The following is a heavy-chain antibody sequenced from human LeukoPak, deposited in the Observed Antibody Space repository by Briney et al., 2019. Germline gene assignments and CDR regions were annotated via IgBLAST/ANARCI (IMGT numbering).Heavy chain of an antibody. CDR1: GFTFSSYA. J-gene: IGHJ2*01. Sequence: GGSLRLSCAPSGFTFSSYAVTSVRQPPGKGQEWVSAISGTGGTTFSADSVKCRFTISRDNSKNTLYPEMNTVRSDDTAVYYCAKGGYYGPRYFDLWGRGTLVTVSS. D-gene: IGHD3-10*01. CDR2: ISGTGGTT. V-gene: IGHV3-23*01. CDR3: AKGGYYGPRYFDL.